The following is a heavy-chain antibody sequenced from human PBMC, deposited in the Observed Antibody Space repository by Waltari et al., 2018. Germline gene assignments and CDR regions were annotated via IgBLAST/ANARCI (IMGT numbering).Heavy chain of an antibody. CDR3: ERHEIEYQLLPKFWFDP. J-gene: IGHJ5*02. CDR2: IYYSGST. CDR1: GGSISSSSYY. V-gene: IGHV4-39*01. Sequence: QLQLQESGPGLVKPSETLSLTCTVSGGSISSSSYYWGWIRQPPGKGLEWIGSIYYSGSTYYNPSLKSRVTISVDTSKNQFSLKLSSVTAADTAVYYCERHEIEYQLLPKFWFDPWGQGTLVTVSS. D-gene: IGHD2-2*01.